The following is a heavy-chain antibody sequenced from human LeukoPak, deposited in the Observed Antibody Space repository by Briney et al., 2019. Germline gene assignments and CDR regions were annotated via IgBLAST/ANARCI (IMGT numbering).Heavy chain of an antibody. D-gene: IGHD6-19*01. Sequence: ASVKVSCKASGYTFTSYGISWVRQAPGQGLEWMGWISAYNGNTNYAQKLQGRVTMTTDTSTSTAYMELRSLRSDDTAVYYCARDSLHSSGWYYSNYYYYYYGMDVWGQGTTVTVSS. J-gene: IGHJ6*02. V-gene: IGHV1-18*01. CDR3: ARDSLHSSGWYYSNYYYYYYGMDV. CDR1: GYTFTSYG. CDR2: ISAYNGNT.